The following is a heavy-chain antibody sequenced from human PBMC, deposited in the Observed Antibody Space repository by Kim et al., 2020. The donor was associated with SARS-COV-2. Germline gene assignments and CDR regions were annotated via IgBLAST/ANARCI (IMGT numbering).Heavy chain of an antibody. J-gene: IGHJ5*01. CDR1: GYTFTTSS. D-gene: IGHD1-26*01. Sequence: ASVKVSCKASGYTFTTSSLHWVRQAPGQRLELMGWINADTGKPSYSQNFPGRFIFTWDTSVTTAYLQLSILTSKDTAVYFCARDAAGSYYCHDS. CDR3: ARDAAGSYYCHDS. V-gene: IGHV1-3*01. CDR2: INADTGKP.